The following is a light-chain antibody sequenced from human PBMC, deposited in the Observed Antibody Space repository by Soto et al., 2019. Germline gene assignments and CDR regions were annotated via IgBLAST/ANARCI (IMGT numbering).Light chain of an antibody. CDR2: KAS. CDR3: QQLDRYPFT. Sequence: DIQMTQSPSTLPASVGDRVTITCRANQSISTWLAWYQQKPGKAPNLLIYKASRLETGVPSRFSGSGSGTEFTLTISSLQPEDFASYYCQQLDRYPFTFGGGTKVDIK. CDR1: QSISTW. V-gene: IGKV1-5*03. J-gene: IGKJ4*01.